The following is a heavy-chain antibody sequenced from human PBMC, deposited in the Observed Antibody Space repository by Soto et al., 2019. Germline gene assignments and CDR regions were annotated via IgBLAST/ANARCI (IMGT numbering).Heavy chain of an antibody. CDR1: GFTFSSYA. V-gene: IGHV3-23*01. CDR2: ISGSGDVT. Sequence: GGSLRLSCAASGFTFSSYAMSWVRQAPGKGLQWVSSISGSGDVTYHADSVKGRFTISRDNSKGTVYLQMNSLRADDTAVYYCAKVQNPFWSPFDYWGQGTLVTAPQ. CDR3: AKVQNPFWSPFDY. J-gene: IGHJ4*02. D-gene: IGHD3-3*01.